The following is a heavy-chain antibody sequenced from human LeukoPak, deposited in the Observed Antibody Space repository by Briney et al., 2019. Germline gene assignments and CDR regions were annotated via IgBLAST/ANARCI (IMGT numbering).Heavy chain of an antibody. J-gene: IGHJ6*03. V-gene: IGHV3-30*02. D-gene: IGHD2-2*01. CDR2: IRYDGSNK. CDR3: AKVAPSKVVVPYDYYYYYMDV. CDR1: GFTFSSYG. Sequence: PGGSLRLSCAASGFTFSSYGMHWVRQAPGKGLEWVAFIRYDGSNKYYADSVKGRFTISRDNSKNTVYLQMNSLRAEDTAVYYCAKVAPSKVVVPYDYYYYYMDVWGQGTTVTVSS.